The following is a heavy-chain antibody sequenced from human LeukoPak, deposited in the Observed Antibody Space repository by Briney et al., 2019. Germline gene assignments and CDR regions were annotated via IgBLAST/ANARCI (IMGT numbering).Heavy chain of an antibody. CDR1: GFTFDGCA. V-gene: IGHV3-9*01. D-gene: IGHD3-10*02. J-gene: IGHJ6*04. CDR2: ISWNSGRV. Sequence: PGRSLRLSCAASGFTFDGCAMHWVRQAPGKGLEWVSGISWNSGRVGYADSVKGRFTISRDNAKNSLYLQMNSLRAEDTAVYYCAELGITMIGGVWGKGTTVTISS. CDR3: AELGITMIGGV.